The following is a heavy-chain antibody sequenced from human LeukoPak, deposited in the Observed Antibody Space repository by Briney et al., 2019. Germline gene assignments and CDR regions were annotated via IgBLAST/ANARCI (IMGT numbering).Heavy chain of an antibody. V-gene: IGHV3-74*01. CDR2: INSDGSWT. Sequence: GRSLRLSCAASGTYWMHWVRQAPGKGLVWVSHINSDGSWTGYADSVKGRFTIPKDNAKNTVSLQMNNLRAEDTAVYYCVTFYETYWGRGTLATVSS. CDR3: VTFYETY. J-gene: IGHJ4*02. D-gene: IGHD2/OR15-2a*01. CDR1: GTYW.